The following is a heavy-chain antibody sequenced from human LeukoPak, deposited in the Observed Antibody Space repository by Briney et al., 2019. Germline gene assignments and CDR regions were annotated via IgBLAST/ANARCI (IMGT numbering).Heavy chain of an antibody. CDR3: AKDRAYYYDSSGYDGFGMDV. D-gene: IGHD3-22*01. Sequence: GGSLRLSCAASGFTSSSYGMHWVRQAPGKGLEWVAVISYDGSNKYYADSVKGRFTISRDNSKNTLYLQMNSLRAEDTAVYYCAKDRAYYYDSSGYDGFGMDVWGQGTTVTVSS. J-gene: IGHJ6*02. CDR1: GFTSSSYG. CDR2: ISYDGSNK. V-gene: IGHV3-30*18.